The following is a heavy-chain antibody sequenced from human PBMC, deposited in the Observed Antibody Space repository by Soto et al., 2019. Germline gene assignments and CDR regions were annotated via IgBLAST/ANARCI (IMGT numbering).Heavy chain of an antibody. Sequence: GGSLRLSCAASGFTFSSYTMNWVRQAPGKGLEWVSSISSTSTYIFYADSVKGRFTISRDNAKNSLYLQINSLRAEDTAVFYCARGARIAAAANYYGLDVWGQGTTVPVSS. CDR1: GFTFSSYT. D-gene: IGHD6-13*01. V-gene: IGHV3-21*01. CDR3: ARGARIAAAANYYGLDV. J-gene: IGHJ6*02. CDR2: ISSTSTYI.